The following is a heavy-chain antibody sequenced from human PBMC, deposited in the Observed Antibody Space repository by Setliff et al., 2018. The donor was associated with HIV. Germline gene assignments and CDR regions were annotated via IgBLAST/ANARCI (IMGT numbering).Heavy chain of an antibody. J-gene: IGHJ4*02. CDR1: GGSISSHY. D-gene: IGHD4-17*01. CDR2: ILHTGSS. CDR3: ASLTDYGGDSGSH. Sequence: PSETLSLTCTVSGGSISSHYWSWIRQPPGKGLEWIGYILHTGSSTYNPSLKSRVSLSVDTSKNQFSLRLSAVTAADTAVYYCASLTDYGGDSGSHWGQGTLVTVSS. V-gene: IGHV4-59*11.